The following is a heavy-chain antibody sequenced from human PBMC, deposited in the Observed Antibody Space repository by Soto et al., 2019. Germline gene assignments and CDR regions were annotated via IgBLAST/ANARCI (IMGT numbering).Heavy chain of an antibody. D-gene: IGHD6-13*01. V-gene: IGHV3-30-3*01. J-gene: IGHJ5*02. CDR3: ARASTVQQLPRFDP. Sequence: GGSLRLSCAASGFTFSSYAMHWVRQAPGKGLEWVAVISYDGSNKYYADSVKGRFTISRDNSKNTLYLQMNSLRAEDTAVYYCARASTVQQLPRFDPWGQGTLVTVSS. CDR1: GFTFSSYA. CDR2: ISYDGSNK.